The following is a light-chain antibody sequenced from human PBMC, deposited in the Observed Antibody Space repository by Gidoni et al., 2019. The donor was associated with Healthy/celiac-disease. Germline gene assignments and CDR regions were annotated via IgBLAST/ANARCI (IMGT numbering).Light chain of an antibody. CDR1: QRVSSN. V-gene: IGKV3-15*01. CDR3: QQYNNWPPLT. CDR2: GAS. J-gene: IGKJ4*01. Sequence: ELVMTQSPATLSVFPGESATLSCRASQRVSSNLAWYQQKPGPAPRLIIYGASTRATGIPARFIGLGSGTEFTLPVSNLQSEAFAVYCCQQYNNWPPLTFGGGTKVEIK.